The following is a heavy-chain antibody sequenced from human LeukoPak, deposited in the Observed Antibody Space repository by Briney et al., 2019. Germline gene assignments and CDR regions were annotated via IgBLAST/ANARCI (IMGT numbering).Heavy chain of an antibody. CDR3: ARWEESDAFDI. CDR2: IYYSGNT. CDR1: GVSISSSNSY. D-gene: IGHD1-26*01. J-gene: IGHJ3*02. Sequence: KPSETLSLTCTVSGVSISSSNSYWGWIRQPPGKGLEWIGSIYYSGNTYYNASLKSQVSISIDTSKNQFSLRLSSVTAADTALYYCARWEESDAFDIWGQGTMVTVSS. V-gene: IGHV4-39*01.